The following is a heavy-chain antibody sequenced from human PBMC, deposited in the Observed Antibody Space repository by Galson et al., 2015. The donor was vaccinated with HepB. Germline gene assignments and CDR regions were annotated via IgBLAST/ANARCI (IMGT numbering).Heavy chain of an antibody. CDR2: IRSKANSYAT. J-gene: IGHJ4*02. V-gene: IGHV3-73*01. CDR3: TTYDILTGPGDY. CDR1: GFTFSGSA. Sequence: SLRLSCAASGFTFSGSAMHWVRQASGKGLEWVGRIRSKANSYATAYAASVKGRFTISRDDSKNTAYLQMNSLKTEDTAVYYCTTYDILTGPGDYWGQGTLVTVSS. D-gene: IGHD3-9*01.